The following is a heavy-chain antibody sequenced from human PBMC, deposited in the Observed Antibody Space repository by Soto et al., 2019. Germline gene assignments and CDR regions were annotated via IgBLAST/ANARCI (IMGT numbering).Heavy chain of an antibody. Sequence: QVQLVQSGAEVKKPGASVKVSCKASGYTFTSYGISWVRQAPGQGLEWMGWINAHNGNTNYDQKRQGRVTMTTDTAKRTAYMELRSVRSDDTALYYCAGDRTVVIDYWGQGTLVTVSS. CDR2: INAHNGNT. V-gene: IGHV1-18*01. CDR3: AGDRTVVIDY. J-gene: IGHJ4*02. CDR1: GYTFTSYG. D-gene: IGHD4-17*01.